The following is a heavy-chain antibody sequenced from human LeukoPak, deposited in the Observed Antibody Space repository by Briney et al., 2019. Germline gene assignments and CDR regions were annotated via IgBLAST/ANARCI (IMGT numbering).Heavy chain of an antibody. CDR3: AKAYYDSWSGYIFDF. CDR2: ISGGGGNT. D-gene: IGHD3-3*01. Sequence: GGSLRFSCSASGFTFSNYAMNWVRQAPGKGLEWVSSISGGGGNTFYADSVKGRFTISRDNSKNTLYLQMNSLRAEDTAVYYCAKAYYDSWSGYIFDFWGQGTLVTVSS. CDR1: GFTFSNYA. J-gene: IGHJ4*02. V-gene: IGHV3-23*01.